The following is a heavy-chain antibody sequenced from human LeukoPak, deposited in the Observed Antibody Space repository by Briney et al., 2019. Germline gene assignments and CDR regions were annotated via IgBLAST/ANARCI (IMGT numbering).Heavy chain of an antibody. Sequence: PGRSLRLSCAASGFTFSSYSMNWVRQAPGKGLEWVSSISSSSSYIYYADSVKGRFTISRDNAKNSLYLQMNSLRAEDTAVYYCARGRDCGGDCYIPDAFDIWGQGTMVTVSS. CDR1: GFTFSSYS. CDR2: ISSSSSYI. D-gene: IGHD2-21*02. CDR3: ARGRDCGGDCYIPDAFDI. J-gene: IGHJ3*02. V-gene: IGHV3-21*01.